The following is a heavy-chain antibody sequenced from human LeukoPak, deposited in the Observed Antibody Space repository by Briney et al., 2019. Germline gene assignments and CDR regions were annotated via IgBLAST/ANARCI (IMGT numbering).Heavy chain of an antibody. CDR1: GFTLSSYA. Sequence: PGGSLRLSCSASGFTLSSYAMFWVRQAPGKGLEYVSAITSNGGSTYYADSVKSRFTISRDNSKNTLYLQMSSLRAEDTAVYYCVNGDKNYYHYGMDVWGKGTTVTVSS. V-gene: IGHV3-64D*06. J-gene: IGHJ6*04. CDR3: VNGDKNYYHYGMDV. D-gene: IGHD3-10*01. CDR2: ITSNGGST.